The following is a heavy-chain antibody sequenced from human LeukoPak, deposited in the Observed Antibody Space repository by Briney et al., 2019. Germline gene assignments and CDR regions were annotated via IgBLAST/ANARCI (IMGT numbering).Heavy chain of an antibody. Sequence: KPSETLSLTCAVYGGSFSGYYWSWIRQPPGKGLEWIGEINHSGSTNYNPSLKSRVTISVDTSKNQFSLKPSSVTAADTAVYYCARGFSGWYYFDYWGQGTLVTVSS. CDR1: GGSFSGYY. CDR2: INHSGST. J-gene: IGHJ4*02. D-gene: IGHD6-19*01. V-gene: IGHV4-34*01. CDR3: ARGFSGWYYFDY.